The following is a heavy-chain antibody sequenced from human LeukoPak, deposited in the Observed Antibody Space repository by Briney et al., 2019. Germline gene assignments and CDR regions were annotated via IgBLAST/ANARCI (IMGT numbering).Heavy chain of an antibody. CDR2: IYYGGST. J-gene: IGHJ4*02. D-gene: IGHD6-19*01. Sequence: SETLSFTATVYGGTISSYYWSWIRQRPGKGLEGIGYIYYGGSTNYHPSLKSRVTISVDTSKNQFSLKLSSVTAADTAVYYCARTEQWLGGLDYWGQGTLVTVSS. CDR1: GGTISSYY. V-gene: IGHV4-59*01. CDR3: ARTEQWLGGLDY.